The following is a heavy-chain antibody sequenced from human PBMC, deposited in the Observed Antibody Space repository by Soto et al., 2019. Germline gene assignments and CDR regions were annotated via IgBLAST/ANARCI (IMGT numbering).Heavy chain of an antibody. CDR1: GGSISSYY. V-gene: IGHV4-59*01. CDR2: IYYSGST. CDR3: AGDVGGSSSGGGAGANDAFDI. Sequence: SETLSLTCTVSGGSISSYYWSWIRQPPGKGLEWIGYIYYSGSTNYNPSLKSRVTISVDTSKNQFSLKLSSVTAADTAVYYCAGDVGGSSSGGGAGANDAFDIWGQGTMVTVSS. J-gene: IGHJ3*02. D-gene: IGHD6-6*01.